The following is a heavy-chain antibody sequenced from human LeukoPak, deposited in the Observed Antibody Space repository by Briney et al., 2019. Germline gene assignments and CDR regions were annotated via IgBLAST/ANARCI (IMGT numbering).Heavy chain of an antibody. Sequence: GGSLRLSCAASGFTFSDYYMGWIRQAPGKGLEWVSALSGSGGSTYYADSVKDRFTISRDNSKNSLYLQMNSLRAEDTAVYYCAELGITMIGGVWGKGTTVTISS. CDR3: AELGITMIGGV. D-gene: IGHD3-10*02. V-gene: IGHV3-23*01. CDR2: LSGSGGST. CDR1: GFTFSDYY. J-gene: IGHJ6*04.